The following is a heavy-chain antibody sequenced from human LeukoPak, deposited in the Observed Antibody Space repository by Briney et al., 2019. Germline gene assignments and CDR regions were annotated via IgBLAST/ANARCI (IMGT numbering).Heavy chain of an antibody. J-gene: IGHJ4*02. V-gene: IGHV3-73*01. CDR2: IRSKANSYAT. D-gene: IGHD3-22*01. CDR3: TSYGVSGYYYTFDY. CDR1: GFTFSGSA. Sequence: GGSLRLSCAASGFTFSGSAMHWVRQASGKGLEWVGRIRSKANSYATAYAASVKGRFTISRDDSKNTLYLQMNSLKTEDTAVYYRTSYGVSGYYYTFDYWGQGTLVTVSS.